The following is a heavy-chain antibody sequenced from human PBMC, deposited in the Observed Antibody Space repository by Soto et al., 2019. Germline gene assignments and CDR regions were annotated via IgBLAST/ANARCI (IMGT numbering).Heavy chain of an antibody. V-gene: IGHV4-4*07. Sequence: SETLSLSCTVSGGSISSYYWSWIRQPAGKGLEWIGRIYTSGSTNYNPSLKSRVTMSVDTSKNQFSLKLSSVTAADTAGYYGARDPVNRYYYYGMDVWGQGTTVTVS. J-gene: IGHJ6*02. CDR1: GGSISSYY. CDR2: IYTSGST. CDR3: ARDPVNRYYYYGMDV.